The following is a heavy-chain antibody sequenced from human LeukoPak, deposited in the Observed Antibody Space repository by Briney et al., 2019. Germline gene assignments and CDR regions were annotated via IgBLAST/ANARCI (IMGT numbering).Heavy chain of an antibody. V-gene: IGHV4-39*07. D-gene: IGHD6-19*01. CDR3: ARLNTGQWLVLDY. CDR1: GGSISSGDYY. Sequence: SETLSLTCTVSGGSISSGDYYWSWIRQPPGKGLEWIGEINHSGSTNYNPSLKSRVTISVDTSKNQFSLKLSSVTAADTAVYYCARLNTGQWLVLDYWGQGTLVTVSS. J-gene: IGHJ4*02. CDR2: INHSGST.